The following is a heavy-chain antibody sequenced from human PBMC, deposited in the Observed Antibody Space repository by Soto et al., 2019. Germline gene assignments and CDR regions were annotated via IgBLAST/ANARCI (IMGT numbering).Heavy chain of an antibody. J-gene: IGHJ4*02. CDR2: ISRDGTNK. CDR3: ARSRSGGVAGYFDF. Sequence: PWGSLPLSCAACVFTFSTYVIDRVRHAPGKGLEWVAVISRDGTNKYYVDSVKGRFTISRDNSRNTLYLQMNSLRHEDAAVYYCARSRSGGVAGYFDFWGRGTLVTCSS. CDR1: VFTFSTYV. D-gene: IGHD3-10*01. V-gene: IGHV3-30*04.